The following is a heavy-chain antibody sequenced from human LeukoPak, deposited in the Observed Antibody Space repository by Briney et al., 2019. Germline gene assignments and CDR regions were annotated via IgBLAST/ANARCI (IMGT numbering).Heavy chain of an antibody. CDR1: GFTFSSYG. J-gene: IGHJ4*02. V-gene: IGHV3-48*04. CDR2: ISSSGSTI. Sequence: GGTLRLSCAASGFTFSSYGMSWIRQAPGKGLEWVSYISSSGSTIYYADSVKGRFTISRDNAKNSLYLQMNSLRAEDTAVYYCAGDYYDSSGYVDYWGQGTLVTVSS. CDR3: AGDYYDSSGYVDY. D-gene: IGHD3-22*01.